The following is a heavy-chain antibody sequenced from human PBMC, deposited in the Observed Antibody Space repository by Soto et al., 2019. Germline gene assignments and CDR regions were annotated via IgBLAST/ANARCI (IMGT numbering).Heavy chain of an antibody. J-gene: IGHJ5*02. CDR1: GGSILNGGHY. CDR2: IYVTGAV. Sequence: SETLSLTCTVSGGSILNGGHYWSWIRQVPGKGLEWIGHIYVTGAVDYNPSLRDRITISQDTSERQFSLNLRLVTAADTAVHYCARLRIATNNYKWFDPWGQGTLVTVSS. D-gene: IGHD2-21*01. CDR3: ARLRIATNNYKWFDP. V-gene: IGHV4-31*03.